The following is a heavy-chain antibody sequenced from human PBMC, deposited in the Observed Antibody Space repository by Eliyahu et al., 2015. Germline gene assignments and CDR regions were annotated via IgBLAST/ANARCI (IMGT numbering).Heavy chain of an antibody. CDR3: TRGIGEALPFFDWFY. CDR1: GGTFRNYA. D-gene: IGHD3-9*01. CDR2: IMPVFATA. J-gene: IGHJ4*02. Sequence: QVQLVQSGAEVKKPGSSVKVSCKAFGGTFRNYAISWVRQAPGQGPEWMGGIMPVFATANYAQKFQGRVTITADESTNTAYMELRSLRSEDTAVYYCTRGIGEALPFFDWFYWGQGTLVTVSS. V-gene: IGHV1-69*01.